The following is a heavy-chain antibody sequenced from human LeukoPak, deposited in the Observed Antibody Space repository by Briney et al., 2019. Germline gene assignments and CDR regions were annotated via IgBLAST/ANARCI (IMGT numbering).Heavy chain of an antibody. CDR3: ARSCGSTSCSDGDWFDP. Sequence: PSETLSPTCTVSGGSISTSDYYWGWIRQPPGKGLEWIASIHYSGGTYFNPSLKSRVTISVDTSRNEFSLKVTSVTAADTAVYYCARSCGSTSCSDGDWFDPWGQGTLVTVSS. J-gene: IGHJ5*02. CDR2: IHYSGGT. V-gene: IGHV4-39*01. CDR1: GGSISTSDYY. D-gene: IGHD2-2*01.